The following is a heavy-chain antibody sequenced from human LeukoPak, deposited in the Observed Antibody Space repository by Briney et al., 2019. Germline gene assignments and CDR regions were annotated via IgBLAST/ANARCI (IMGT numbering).Heavy chain of an antibody. J-gene: IGHJ4*02. CDR3: ASKNYYDSSGYYYGSNYFDY. V-gene: IGHV4-34*01. D-gene: IGHD3-22*01. CDR1: GGSFSGYY. Sequence: SETLSLTCAVYGGSFSGYYWSWIRQPPGKGLEWIGEINHSGSTNYNPSLKSRVTISVGTSKNQFSLKLSSVTAADTAVHYCASKNYYDSSGYYYGSNYFDYWGQGTLVTVSS. CDR2: INHSGST.